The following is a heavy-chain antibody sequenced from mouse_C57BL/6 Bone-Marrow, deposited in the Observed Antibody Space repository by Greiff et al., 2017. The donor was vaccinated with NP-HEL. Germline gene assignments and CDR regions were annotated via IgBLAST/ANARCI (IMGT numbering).Heavy chain of an antibody. CDR3: ARHEVYYGNWYFDV. CDR1: GFTFSSYG. CDR2: ISSGGSYT. Sequence: DVMLVESGGDLVKPGGSLKLSCAASGFTFSSYGMSWVRQTPDKRLEWVATISSGGSYTYYPDSVKGRFTISRDNAKNTLYLQMSSLKSEDTAMYYCARHEVYYGNWYFDVWGTGTTVTVSS. J-gene: IGHJ1*03. D-gene: IGHD2-1*01. V-gene: IGHV5-6*02.